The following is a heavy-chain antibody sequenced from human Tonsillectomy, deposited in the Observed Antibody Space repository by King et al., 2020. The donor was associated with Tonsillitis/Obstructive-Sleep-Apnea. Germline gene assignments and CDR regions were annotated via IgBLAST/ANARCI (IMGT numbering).Heavy chain of an antibody. D-gene: IGHD1/OR15-1a*01. Sequence: VQLQQWGAGLLKPSETLSLTCAVYGGSFSGYYWNWIRQPPGKGLEWIGPPNHSGSTNHNPSLKSRVTISVDTSKNQFSLKLSSVTAADTATYYCARGRTGNNGRLFDSWGQGTLVTVSS. V-gene: IGHV4-34*01. CDR1: GGSFSGYY. J-gene: IGHJ4*02. CDR2: PNHSGST. CDR3: ARGRTGNNGRLFDS.